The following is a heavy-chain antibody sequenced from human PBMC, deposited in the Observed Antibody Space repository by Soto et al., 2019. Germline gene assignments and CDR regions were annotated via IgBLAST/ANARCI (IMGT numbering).Heavy chain of an antibody. CDR3: ARGSNSFDC. D-gene: IGHD6-13*01. CDR2: IRHKANGYTT. CDR1: GFTFSDHY. V-gene: IGHV3-72*01. Sequence: GGSLRLSCAASGFTFSDHYMDWVRQAPGKGLEWVGRIRHKANGYTTEYAASVKGRITISREDSKDSLYLQLNSLQTEDTAVYYCARGSNSFDCWGQGTLVTVSS. J-gene: IGHJ4*02.